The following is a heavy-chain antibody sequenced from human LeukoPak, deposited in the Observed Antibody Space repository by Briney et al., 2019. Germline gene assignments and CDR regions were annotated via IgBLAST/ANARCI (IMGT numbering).Heavy chain of an antibody. Sequence: GGSLRLSCAASAFTFSSYAMHWVRQAPGKGLEGVAIISYDGSNKYYADSVKGRFTISRDNSKNTLYLQMNSLRAEDTAVYYCARDPYYGSGSPPDYWGQGTLVTVSS. CDR1: AFTFSSYA. CDR2: ISYDGSNK. V-gene: IGHV3-30*04. CDR3: ARDPYYGSGSPPDY. D-gene: IGHD3-10*01. J-gene: IGHJ4*02.